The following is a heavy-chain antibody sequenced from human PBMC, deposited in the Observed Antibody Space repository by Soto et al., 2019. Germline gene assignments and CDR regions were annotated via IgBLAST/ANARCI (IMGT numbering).Heavy chain of an antibody. D-gene: IGHD3-10*01. CDR3: AKAKYPYYGSGSLLYADDYYYSGMDV. J-gene: IGHJ6*02. CDR1: GFTFSSYA. V-gene: IGHV3-23*01. CDR2: ISGSGGST. Sequence: PGGSLRLSCAASGFTFSSYAMSWVRQAPGKGLEWVSAISGSGGSTYYADSVKGRFTISRDNSKNTLYLQMNSLRAEDTAVYYCAKAKYPYYGSGSLLYADDYYYSGMDVWGQGTTVPVSS.